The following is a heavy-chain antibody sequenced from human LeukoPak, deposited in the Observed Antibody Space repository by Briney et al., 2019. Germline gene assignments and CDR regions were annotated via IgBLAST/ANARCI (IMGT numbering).Heavy chain of an antibody. V-gene: IGHV4-39*01. J-gene: IGHJ4*02. CDR2: IYYSGST. Sequence: PSETLSLTCTVSGGSISSSSYYWGWIRQPPGKGLEWIGSIYYSGSTYYNPSLKSRVTISVDTSKNQFSLKLSSVTAADTAVYYCGRELGGIDYWGQGTLVTVSS. CDR3: GRELGGIDY. CDR1: GGSISSSSYY. D-gene: IGHD1-7*01.